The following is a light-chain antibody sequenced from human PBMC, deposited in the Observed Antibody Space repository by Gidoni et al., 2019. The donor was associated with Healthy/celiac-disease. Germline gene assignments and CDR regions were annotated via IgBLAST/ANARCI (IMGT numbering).Light chain of an antibody. CDR1: QSVSSN. J-gene: IGKJ1*01. CDR3: QQYNNWPWT. CDR2: GAS. Sequence: DIVMTQSPATLSVSPGERATLSCRASQSVSSNLAWYQQKPGQAPRLLIYGASTRATGIPASFSGSGSGTEFTLTISSLQSEDFAVYYCQQYNNWPWTFGQGTKVEIK. V-gene: IGKV3-15*01.